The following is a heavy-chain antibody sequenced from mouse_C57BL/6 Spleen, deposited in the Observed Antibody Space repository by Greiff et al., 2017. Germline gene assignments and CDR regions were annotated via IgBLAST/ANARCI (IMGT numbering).Heavy chain of an antibody. CDR3: ARSTMITTTCYLDY. Sequence: QVQLKQPGAELVKPGASVKLSCKASGYTFTSYWMHWVKQRPGQGLEWIGMIHPNSGSTNYNEKFKSKATLTVDKSSSTAYMQLSSLTSEDSAVYYCARSTMITTTCYLDYWGQGTTLTVSS. CDR2: IHPNSGST. J-gene: IGHJ2*01. D-gene: IGHD2-4*01. CDR1: GYTFTSYW. V-gene: IGHV1-64*01.